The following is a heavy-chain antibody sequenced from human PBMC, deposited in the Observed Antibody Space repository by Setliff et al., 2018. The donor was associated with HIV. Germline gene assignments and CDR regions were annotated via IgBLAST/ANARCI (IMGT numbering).Heavy chain of an antibody. CDR3: ARWGSGSYERVFDY. Sequence: GGSLRLSCAASGFTFSGYWMSWVRQAPGRGLEWVSYVSSSADTTFYADSVKGRFTISRDNANNLVYLQMNSLRVEDTAVYFCARWGSGSYERVFDYWGQGMLVTVSS. CDR1: GFTFSGYW. CDR2: VSSSADTT. V-gene: IGHV3-48*04. J-gene: IGHJ4*02. D-gene: IGHD1-26*01.